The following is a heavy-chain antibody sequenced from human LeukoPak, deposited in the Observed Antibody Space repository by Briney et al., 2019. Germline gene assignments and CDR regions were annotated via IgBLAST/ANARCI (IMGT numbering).Heavy chain of an antibody. J-gene: IGHJ4*02. CDR3: AADPDTAMAFDC. CDR2: IVGDSTDT. Sequence: ASVKVSCKASGFTFTSSSIQWIRQARGQRLEWIGWIVGDSTDTYYAQRFQERVTIARDMSTSTAYLELSSLRSEDTAVYYCAADPDTAMAFDCWGQGTLVTVSS. D-gene: IGHD5-18*01. CDR1: GFTFTSSS. V-gene: IGHV1-58*02.